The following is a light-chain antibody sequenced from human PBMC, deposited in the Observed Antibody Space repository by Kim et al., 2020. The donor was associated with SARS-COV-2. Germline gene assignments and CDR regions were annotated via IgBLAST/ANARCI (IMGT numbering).Light chain of an antibody. CDR3: HQFETYPFP. Sequence: ASVGDRVTISCRASQDTGSELVWYQQRPGTPTKLLIYAASDLHRGVPGRFSGNGSGTDFSITISSLQPEDFATYYCHQFETYPFPFGQGTRLEIK. CDR1: QDTGSE. CDR2: AAS. V-gene: IGKV1-13*02. J-gene: IGKJ5*01.